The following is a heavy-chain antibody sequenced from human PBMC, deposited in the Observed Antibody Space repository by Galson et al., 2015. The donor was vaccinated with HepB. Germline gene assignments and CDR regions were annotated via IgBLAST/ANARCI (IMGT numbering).Heavy chain of an antibody. J-gene: IGHJ6*02. CDR1: GDSVSRDTVG. D-gene: IGHD3-10*01. CDR2: TYYRSKWYS. Sequence: CAISGDSVSRDTVGWNWIRQSPSRGLEWLGRTYYRSKWYSDYAISVKSRIIINADSSTNQFFLQLNSVTPEDTAVYYCTRVAHRGRGMNVWGQGTTVTV. CDR3: TRVAHRGRGMNV. V-gene: IGHV6-1*01.